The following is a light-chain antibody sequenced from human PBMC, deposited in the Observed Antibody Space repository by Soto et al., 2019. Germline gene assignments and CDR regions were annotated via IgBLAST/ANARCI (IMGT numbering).Light chain of an antibody. CDR1: QSLVYSDGNTY. CDR2: EVS. CDR3: MPGRHWPPK. J-gene: IGKJ1*01. V-gene: IGKV2-30*01. Sequence: DVVMTQSPLSLPVTLGQPASISCRSSQSLVYSDGNTYLNWFQQRPGQSPRRLIYEVSNRDYGVPDRFSGSESGTDFTLKISRVEAEDVGVYYCMPGRHWPPKFGQGTKVEIK.